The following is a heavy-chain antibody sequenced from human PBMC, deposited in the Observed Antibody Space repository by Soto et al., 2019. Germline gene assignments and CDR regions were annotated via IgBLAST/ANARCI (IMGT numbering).Heavy chain of an antibody. D-gene: IGHD5-18*01. CDR3: ARWGVDTAMVTEWFDP. CDR2: IYYSGST. V-gene: IGHV4-59*08. J-gene: IGHJ5*02. Sequence: QVQLQESGPGLMKPSETLSLTCTVSGGSINSYYWSWIRQPPGKGLEWIGYIYYSGSTNYNPSLKSRVTMSVDTSKNQFSLKLSSVTAADTAVYYCARWGVDTAMVTEWFDPWGQGTLVTVSS. CDR1: GGSINSYY.